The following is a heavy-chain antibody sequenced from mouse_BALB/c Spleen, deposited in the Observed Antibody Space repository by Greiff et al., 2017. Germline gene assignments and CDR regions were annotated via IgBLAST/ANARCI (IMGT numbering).Heavy chain of an antibody. CDR3: ARLYDDYYAMDY. CDR2: ISNLAYSI. D-gene: IGHD2-12*01. V-gene: IGHV5-15*02. CDR1: GFTFSDYG. J-gene: IGHJ4*01. Sequence: EVKLMESGGGLVQPGGSRKLSCAASGFTFSDYGMAWVRQAPGKGPEWVAFISNLAYSIYYADTVTGRFTISRENAKNTLYLEMSSLRSEDTAMYYCARLYDDYYAMDYWGQGTSVTVSS.